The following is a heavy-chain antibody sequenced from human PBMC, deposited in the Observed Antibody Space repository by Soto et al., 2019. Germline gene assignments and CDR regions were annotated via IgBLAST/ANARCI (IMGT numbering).Heavy chain of an antibody. J-gene: IGHJ4*02. D-gene: IGHD6-13*01. V-gene: IGHV4-30-2*01. CDR2: IYHSGST. CDR1: GGSISSGGYS. CDR3: ARALIAAAEYYFDY. Sequence: TLSLTCAVSGGSISSGGYSWSWIGQPPGKGLEWIGYIYHSGSTYYNPSLKSRVTISVDRSKNQFSLKLSSVTAADTAVYYCARALIAAAEYYFDYWGQGTLVTVSS.